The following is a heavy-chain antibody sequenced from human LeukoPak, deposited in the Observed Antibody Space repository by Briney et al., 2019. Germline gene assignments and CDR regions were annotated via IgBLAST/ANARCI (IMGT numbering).Heavy chain of an antibody. J-gene: IGHJ3*02. D-gene: IGHD6-19*01. CDR1: GYTFTSYA. Sequence: ASVKVSCKASGYTFTSYAMHWVRQAPGQRLEWMGWINAGNGNTKYSQKFQGRVTITRDTSASTAYMELSSLRSEDTAVYYCARGKVYSSGWAIWGQGTMVTVSS. CDR2: INAGNGNT. V-gene: IGHV1-3*01. CDR3: ARGKVYSSGWAI.